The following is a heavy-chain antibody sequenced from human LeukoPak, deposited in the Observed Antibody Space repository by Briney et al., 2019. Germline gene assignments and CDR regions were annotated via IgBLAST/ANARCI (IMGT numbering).Heavy chain of an antibody. J-gene: IGHJ4*02. D-gene: IGHD3-3*01. Sequence: GGSLRLSCAASGFTFNNYAMSWVRQAPGRGLEWVSAISGSGGSTYYADSVKGRFTISRDNSKNTLYLQMNSLRAEDTAVYYCAKWRNTIFGVVSPFCYWGQGTLVTVSS. CDR2: ISGSGGST. V-gene: IGHV3-23*01. CDR3: AKWRNTIFGVVSPFCY. CDR1: GFTFNNYA.